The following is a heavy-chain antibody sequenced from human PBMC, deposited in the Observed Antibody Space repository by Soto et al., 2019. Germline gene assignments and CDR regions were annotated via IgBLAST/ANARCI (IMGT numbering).Heavy chain of an antibody. Sequence: GGSLRLSCAASGFTFSSYSMNWVRQAPGKGLEWVSYISSSSTIYYADSVKGRFTISRDNAKNSLYLQMNSLRDEDTAVYYCARDGSITIFGVVDAFDIWGQGTMVTVSS. D-gene: IGHD3-3*01. V-gene: IGHV3-48*02. CDR1: GFTFSSYS. CDR3: ARDGSITIFGVVDAFDI. J-gene: IGHJ3*02. CDR2: ISSSSTI.